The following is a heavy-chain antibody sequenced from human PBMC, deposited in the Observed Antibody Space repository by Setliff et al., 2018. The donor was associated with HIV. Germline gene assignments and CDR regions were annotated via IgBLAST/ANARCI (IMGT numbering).Heavy chain of an antibody. CDR3: AKSSNYYDSSGLHYFDY. CDR1: GGTISTGVYY. D-gene: IGHD3-22*01. Sequence: SETLSLTCTVSGGTISTGVYYWSWIRQPADKALEWIGRISASGSTNYNPSLKRRVTISVDTSKNQFSLKLSSVTAADTAVYYCAKSSNYYDSSGLHYFDYWGQGTLVTSPQ. CDR2: ISASGST. J-gene: IGHJ4*02. V-gene: IGHV4-61*02.